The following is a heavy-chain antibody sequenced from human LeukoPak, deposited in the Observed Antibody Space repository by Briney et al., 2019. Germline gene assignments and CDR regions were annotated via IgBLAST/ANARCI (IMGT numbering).Heavy chain of an antibody. CDR1: GGSFSGYY. CDR3: ARVPRFRYCSGGSCSPPIWFDP. V-gene: IGHV4-34*01. D-gene: IGHD2-15*01. J-gene: IGHJ5*02. CDR2: INHSGST. Sequence: PSETLSLTCAVYGGSFSGYYWSWIRQPPGKGLEWIGEINHSGSTNYNPSLKSRVTISVDTSKNQFSLKLSSVTAAATAVYYCARVPRFRYCSGGSCSPPIWFDPWGQGTLVTVSS.